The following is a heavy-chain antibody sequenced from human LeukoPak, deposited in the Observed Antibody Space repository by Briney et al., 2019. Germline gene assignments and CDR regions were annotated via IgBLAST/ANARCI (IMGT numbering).Heavy chain of an antibody. V-gene: IGHV1-69*13. J-gene: IGHJ3*02. CDR2: IIPIFGTA. CDR1: VGTFSSYA. D-gene: IGHD3-22*01. Sequence: ASVKVSCKASVGTFSSYAISWVPQAPGQGLEWMGGIIPIFGTANYAQKFQGRVTIPADESTSTAYMELRSLRSEDTAVYYGARDSGEISETHYYDSSGYYAFDIWGQGTMVTVSS. CDR3: ARDSGEISETHYYDSSGYYAFDI.